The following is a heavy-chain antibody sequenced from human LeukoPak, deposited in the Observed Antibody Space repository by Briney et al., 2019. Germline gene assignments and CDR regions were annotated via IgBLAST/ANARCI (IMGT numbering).Heavy chain of an antibody. CDR2: INAGGTRT. V-gene: IGHV3-23*01. J-gene: IGHJ5*02. CDR3: ARGDSGWYMYFGFRNNWFDP. CDR1: GFTFNTYD. D-gene: IGHD6-19*01. Sequence: GGSLRLSCAVSGFTFNTYDMNWVRQAPGKGLEWVSAINAGGTRTYFADSVKGRFTISRDNSKNTLYLQMNSPRAEDMAVYYCARGDSGWYMYFGFRNNWFDPWGQGTLVTVSS.